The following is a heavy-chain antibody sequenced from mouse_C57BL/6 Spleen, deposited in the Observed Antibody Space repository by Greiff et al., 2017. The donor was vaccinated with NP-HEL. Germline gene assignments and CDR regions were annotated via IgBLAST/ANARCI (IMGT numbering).Heavy chain of an antibody. J-gene: IGHJ4*01. V-gene: IGHV1-26*01. D-gene: IGHD1-1*01. CDR2: INPNNGGT. CDR1: GYTFTDYY. Sequence: EVQLQQSGPELVKPGASVKIPCKASGYTFTDYYMNWVKQSHGKSLEWIGDINPNNGGTSYNQKFKGKATLTVDKSSSTAYMELRSLTSEDSAVYYCARGGAITTWDYAMDYWGQGTSVTVSS. CDR3: ARGGAITTWDYAMDY.